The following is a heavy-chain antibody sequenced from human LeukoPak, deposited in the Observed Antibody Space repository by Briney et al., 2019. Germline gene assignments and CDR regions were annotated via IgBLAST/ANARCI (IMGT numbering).Heavy chain of an antibody. CDR3: TRTIGYRPVAGLKEKWFDP. V-gene: IGHV1-46*01. CDR1: GYTFTDYY. J-gene: IGHJ5*02. D-gene: IGHD6-19*01. CDR2: INPLRGIT. Sequence: ASVKVSCKASGYTFTDYYVHWVRQAPGLGLEWMGIINPLRGITIYAQKFQGRVTMTSDTSTNTVYMELSSLRSEDTAVYYCTRTIGYRPVAGLKEKWFDPWGQGTLVTVSS.